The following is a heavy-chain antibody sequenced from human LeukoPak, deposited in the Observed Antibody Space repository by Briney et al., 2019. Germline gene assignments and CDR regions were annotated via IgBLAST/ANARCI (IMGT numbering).Heavy chain of an antibody. D-gene: IGHD4-11*01. V-gene: IGHV4-4*02. CDR3: ASETDYSHPNWFDP. Sequence: PSETLSLTCAVSGASISSRFWWSWVRQPPGKGLEWIGQVHNSGYTKYNPSLKSRVTISVDKFKNHFPLKLNSVTAADTALYYCASETDYSHPNWFDPWGQGTLVTVSS. J-gene: IGHJ5*02. CDR1: GASISSRFW. CDR2: VHNSGYT.